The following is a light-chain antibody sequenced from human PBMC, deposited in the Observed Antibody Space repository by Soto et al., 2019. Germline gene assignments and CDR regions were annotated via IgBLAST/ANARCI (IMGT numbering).Light chain of an antibody. V-gene: IGKV3-20*01. J-gene: IGKJ4*01. CDR2: GAS. Sequence: ELVITQSPCTLSVSLGESATLSCRASQSVDGYLAWYQQKPGQAPRLLIYGASTRATGIPDRFSGGGSGTDFTLTISRLEPEDFAVYYCQQFSSYPLTFGGGTKVDIK. CDR3: QQFSSYPLT. CDR1: QSVDGY.